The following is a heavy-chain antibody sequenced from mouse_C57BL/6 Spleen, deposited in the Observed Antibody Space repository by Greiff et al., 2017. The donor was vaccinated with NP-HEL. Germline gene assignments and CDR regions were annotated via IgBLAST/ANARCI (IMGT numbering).Heavy chain of an antibody. CDR1: GYTFTDYE. D-gene: IGHD3-2*02. CDR2: IDPETGGT. CDR3: TSSAQAS. J-gene: IGHJ3*01. Sequence: LQESGAELVRPGASVTLSCKASGYTFTDYEMHWVKQTPVHGLEWIGAIDPETGGTAYNQKVKGKAILTADKSSSTAYMELRSLTSEDSAVYYCTSSAQASWGQGTLVTVSA. V-gene: IGHV1-15*01.